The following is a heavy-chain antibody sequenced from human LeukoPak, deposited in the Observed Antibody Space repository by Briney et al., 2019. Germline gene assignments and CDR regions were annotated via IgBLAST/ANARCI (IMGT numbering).Heavy chain of an antibody. V-gene: IGHV3-23*01. J-gene: IGHJ4*02. CDR3: AKGRRSMTKDFDY. CDR2: ISGSGGST. CDR1: GFTFSSYA. Sequence: AGGSLRLSCAASGFTFSSYAMSWVRQAPGRGLEWVSAISGSGGSTYYADSVKGRFTISRDNSKNTLYLQMNSLRAEDTAVYYCAKGRRSMTKDFDYWGQGTLVTVSS.